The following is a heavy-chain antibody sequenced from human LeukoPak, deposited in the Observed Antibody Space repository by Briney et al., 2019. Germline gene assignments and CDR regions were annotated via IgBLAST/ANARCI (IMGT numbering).Heavy chain of an antibody. D-gene: IGHD3-10*01. CDR1: GFTFSSYA. J-gene: IGHJ4*02. V-gene: IGHV3-30-3*01. CDR3: ARGGWFGELPIVPFDY. Sequence: TGGSLRLCCAASGFTFSSYAMHWVRQAPGKGLEWVAVISYDGSNKYYADSVKGRFTISRDNSKNTLYLQMNSLRAEDTAVYYCARGGWFGELPIVPFDYWGQGTLVTVSS. CDR2: ISYDGSNK.